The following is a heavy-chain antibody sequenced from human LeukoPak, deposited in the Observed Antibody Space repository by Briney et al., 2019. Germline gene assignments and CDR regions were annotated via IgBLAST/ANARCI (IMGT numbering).Heavy chain of an antibody. V-gene: IGHV3-23*01. CDR3: AKVSSYDSSGYDASDI. CDR2: ISGSGGST. Sequence: GGSLRLSCAASGFTFSSYAMSWVRQAPGKGLEWVSAISGSGGSTYYADSVKGRFTISRDNSKNTLYLQMNSLRAEDTAVYYCAKVSSYDSSGYDASDIWGQGTMVTVSS. J-gene: IGHJ3*02. D-gene: IGHD3-22*01. CDR1: GFTFSSYA.